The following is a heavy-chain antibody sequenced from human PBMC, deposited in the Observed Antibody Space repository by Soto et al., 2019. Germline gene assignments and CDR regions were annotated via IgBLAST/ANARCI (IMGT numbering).Heavy chain of an antibody. J-gene: IGHJ3*02. CDR2: IYYSGST. CDR3: ARVCSSTSCYTDDAFDI. CDR1: GGSISSSSYY. Sequence: QLQLQESGPGLVKPSETLSLTCTVSGGSISSSSYYWGWIRQPPGKGLEWIGSIYYSGSTYYNPSLKSRVTISVDTSKTQFSLKLSSVTAADTAVYYCARVCSSTSCYTDDAFDIWGQGTMVTVSS. D-gene: IGHD2-2*02. V-gene: IGHV4-39*01.